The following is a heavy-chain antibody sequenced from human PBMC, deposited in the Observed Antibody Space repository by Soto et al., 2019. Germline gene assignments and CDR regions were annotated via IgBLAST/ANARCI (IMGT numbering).Heavy chain of an antibody. Sequence: SETLSLTCAVSGGSIGSGGHSWSWIRQPPGKGLEWIGYIYHSGSTYYNPSLKSRVTISVDRSKNQFSLKLSSVTAADMAVYYCARVPGPWGQGTLVTVSS. V-gene: IGHV4-30-2*01. CDR2: IYHSGST. CDR1: GGSIGSGGHS. J-gene: IGHJ5*02. CDR3: ARVPGP.